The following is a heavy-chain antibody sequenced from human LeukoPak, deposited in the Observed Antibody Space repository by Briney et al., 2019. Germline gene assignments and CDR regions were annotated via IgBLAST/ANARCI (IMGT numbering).Heavy chain of an antibody. Sequence: GRSLRLSCAASRFTFSNYAMHWVRQAPGKGLEWIAVISYDGSNKYYADSVKGRSTISRDNSKNTLYLQMNSLRPEDTAVYYCARDPYYYGSGSVNWFDPWGQGTLVTVSS. V-gene: IGHV3-30-3*01. D-gene: IGHD3-10*01. J-gene: IGHJ5*02. CDR1: RFTFSNYA. CDR3: ARDPYYYGSGSVNWFDP. CDR2: ISYDGSNK.